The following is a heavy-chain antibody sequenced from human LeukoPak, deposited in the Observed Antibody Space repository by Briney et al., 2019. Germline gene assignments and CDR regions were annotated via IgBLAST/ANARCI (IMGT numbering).Heavy chain of an antibody. CDR2: IYYSGST. J-gene: IGHJ4*02. Sequence: SETLSLTCTVSGGSISSSSYYWGWIRQPPGKGLEWIGSIYYSGSTYYNPSLKSRVTISVDTSKNQFSLKLSSVTAADTALYYCAREEANTYAFEYWGQGSLVTVSS. CDR1: GGSISSSSYY. V-gene: IGHV4-39*07. CDR3: AREEANTYAFEY. D-gene: IGHD5-18*01.